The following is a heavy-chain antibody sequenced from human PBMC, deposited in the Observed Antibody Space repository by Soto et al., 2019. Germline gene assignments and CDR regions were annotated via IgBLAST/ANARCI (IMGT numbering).Heavy chain of an antibody. CDR3: ATGITMVRGVMIYYYYGMDV. V-gene: IGHV1-24*01. CDR2: FDPEDGET. Sequence: ASVKVSCKVSGYTLTELSMHWVRQAPGKGLEWMGGFDPEDGETIYAQKFQGRVTMTEDTSTDTAYMELSSLRSEDTAVYYCATGITMVRGVMIYYYYGMDVWGQGTTVTVSS. CDR1: GYTLTELS. J-gene: IGHJ6*02. D-gene: IGHD3-10*01.